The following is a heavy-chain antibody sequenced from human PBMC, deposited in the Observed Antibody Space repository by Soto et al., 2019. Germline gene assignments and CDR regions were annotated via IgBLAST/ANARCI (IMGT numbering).Heavy chain of an antibody. CDR3: ARPQLLWFGETTYEYYYGMDV. Sequence: PGGSLRLSCAASGFTFSDYYMSLIRQAPGKGLEWVSYISSSSSYTNYADSVKGRFTISRDNAKNSLYLQMNSLRAEDTAVYYCARPQLLWFGETTYEYYYGMDVWGQGTTVTVSS. V-gene: IGHV3-11*03. D-gene: IGHD3-10*01. J-gene: IGHJ6*02. CDR2: ISSSSSYT. CDR1: GFTFSDYY.